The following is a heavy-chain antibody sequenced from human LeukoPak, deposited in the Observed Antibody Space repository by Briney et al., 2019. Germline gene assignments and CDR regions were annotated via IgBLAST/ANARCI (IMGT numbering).Heavy chain of an antibody. CDR3: ATDRRYYFDY. CDR2: IYHSGST. D-gene: IGHD1-14*01. V-gene: IGHV4-30-2*01. Sequence: PSETLSLTCSVSGGSIISDSYYWNWIRQPPGKGLEWIGYIYHSGSTYYNPSLKSRVTISVDRSKNQFSLKLSSVTAADTAVYYCATDRRYYFDYWGQGTLVTVSS. J-gene: IGHJ4*02. CDR1: GGSIISDSYY.